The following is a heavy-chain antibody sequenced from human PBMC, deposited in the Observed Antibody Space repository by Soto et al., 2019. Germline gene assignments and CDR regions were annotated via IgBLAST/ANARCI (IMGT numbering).Heavy chain of an antibody. D-gene: IGHD3-10*01. CDR2: ISSSSSYI. Sequence: EVQLVESGGGLVKPGGSLRLSCAASGFTFRSYSMNWVRQAPGKGLEWVSSISSSSSYIYYADSVKGRFTISRDNAKNSLYLQMNSLRAEDTAVYYCARDGTEDGSGKEGWFDPWGQGTLVTVSS. V-gene: IGHV3-21*01. J-gene: IGHJ5*02. CDR3: ARDGTEDGSGKEGWFDP. CDR1: GFTFRSYS.